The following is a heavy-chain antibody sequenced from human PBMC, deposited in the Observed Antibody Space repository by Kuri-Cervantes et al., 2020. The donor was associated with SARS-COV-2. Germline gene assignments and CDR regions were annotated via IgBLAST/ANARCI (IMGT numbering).Heavy chain of an antibody. Sequence: LRLSCTVSGGSISSGSYYWSWILQPARKGLEWFGRIYTSGSTNYNPYLKSRVTISEDTSKNQFYMELSSVTAADTAVYYCARDSITIFVGAPFDYWGHGTLV. CDR2: IYTSGST. D-gene: IGHD3-3*01. V-gene: IGHV4-61*02. CDR1: GGSISSGSYY. CDR3: ARDSITIFVGAPFDY. J-gene: IGHJ4*01.